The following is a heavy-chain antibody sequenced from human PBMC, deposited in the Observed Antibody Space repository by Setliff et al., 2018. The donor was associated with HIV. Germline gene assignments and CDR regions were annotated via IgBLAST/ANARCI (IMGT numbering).Heavy chain of an antibody. V-gene: IGHV1-18*01. J-gene: IGHJ6*02. D-gene: IGHD6-19*01. CDR2: ISPYIGHT. CDR3: ARLGSGWSDSYYYAMDV. Sequence: GASVKVSCKASGYTFTTYGISWVRQAPGHGLEWMGWISPYIGHTNYAQNFQGRVTVTIDTSTSTAYMELRSLRSDDTAVYFCARLGSGWSDSYYYAMDVWGQGTTVTVSS. CDR1: GYTFTTYG.